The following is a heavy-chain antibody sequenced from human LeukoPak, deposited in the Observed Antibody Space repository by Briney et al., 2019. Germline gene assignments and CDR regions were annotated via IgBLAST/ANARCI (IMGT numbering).Heavy chain of an antibody. D-gene: IGHD4-17*01. V-gene: IGHV3-7*01. CDR3: ARDPEYGALDI. CDR2: TNQEGSQR. CDR1: GFTFSGSY. Sequence: GGSLRLSCAASGFTFSGSYMSWVRQAQGRGLEWVASTNQEGSQRSSVGSMKGRFTISRDNAYNSLYLQMNSLRVEDTAVYYCARDPEYGALDIWGQGTTATVSS. J-gene: IGHJ3*02.